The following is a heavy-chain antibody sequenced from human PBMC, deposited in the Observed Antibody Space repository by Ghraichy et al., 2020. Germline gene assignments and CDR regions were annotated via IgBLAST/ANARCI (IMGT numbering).Heavy chain of an antibody. CDR3: ARASGTYYVTHSLEY. J-gene: IGHJ4*02. CDR2: ISGRGDST. D-gene: IGHD1-26*01. Sequence: GGSLRLSCVVSGFTFSSYAMTWVRQAPGKGLEWVSGISGRGDSTYYADSVKGRFTISRDNSKNRLDLQMNSLRAEDTAVYYCARASGTYYVTHSLEYWGQGTLVTVSS. V-gene: IGHV3-23*01. CDR1: GFTFSSYA.